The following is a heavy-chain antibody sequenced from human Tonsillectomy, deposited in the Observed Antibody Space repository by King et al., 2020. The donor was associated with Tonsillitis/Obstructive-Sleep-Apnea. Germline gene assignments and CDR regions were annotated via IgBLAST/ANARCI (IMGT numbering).Heavy chain of an antibody. CDR3: ACEVPAAGTNWFDP. D-gene: IGHD2-2*01. J-gene: IGHJ5*02. Sequence: QLQESGPGLVKPSETLSLTCTVSGDSISSSNYHWGWIRQPPGKGLEWIGSMYHSGSTYCNPSRKSRVTISVHTSRNQFSLILSSVTAADTAVYYCACEVPAAGTNWFDPWGQGTLVIVSS. V-gene: IGHV4-39*01. CDR1: GDSISSSNYH. CDR2: MYHSGST.